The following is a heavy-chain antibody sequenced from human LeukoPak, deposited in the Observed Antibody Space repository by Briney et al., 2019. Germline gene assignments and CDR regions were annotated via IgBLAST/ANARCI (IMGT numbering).Heavy chain of an antibody. J-gene: IGHJ4*02. V-gene: IGHV3-30*02. Sequence: QPGGSLRLSCAASGFTFSSYGMHWVRQAPGKGLEWVAFIRYDGSNKYYADSVKGRFTISRDNSKNTLYLQMNSLRAEDTAVYYCARDYSTVTTFFDYWGQGTLVTVSS. D-gene: IGHD4-17*01. CDR2: IRYDGSNK. CDR3: ARDYSTVTTFFDY. CDR1: GFTFSSYG.